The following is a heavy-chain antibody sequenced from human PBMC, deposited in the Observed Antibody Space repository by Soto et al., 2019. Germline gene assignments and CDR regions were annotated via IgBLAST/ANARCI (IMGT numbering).Heavy chain of an antibody. CDR1: GYSFTSYW. Sequence: GESLKISCKGSGYSFTSYWIGWVRQMPGKGLEWMGIIYPGDSDTRYSPSFQGQVTISADKSISTAYLQWSSLKASDTAMYYCARHGLGTTETGGTNWFDPWGQGTLVTVSS. V-gene: IGHV5-51*01. J-gene: IGHJ5*02. CDR2: IYPGDSDT. CDR3: ARHGLGTTETGGTNWFDP. D-gene: IGHD4-4*01.